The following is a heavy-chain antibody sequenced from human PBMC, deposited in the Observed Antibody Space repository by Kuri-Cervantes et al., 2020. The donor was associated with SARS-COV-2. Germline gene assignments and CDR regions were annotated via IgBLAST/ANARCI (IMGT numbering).Heavy chain of an antibody. CDR1: GFTFSGSA. CDR2: IRSKANSYAT. D-gene: IGHD6-19*01. CDR3: ARHRKYSSGRTGAFDI. J-gene: IGHJ3*02. V-gene: IGHV3-73*01. Sequence: GGSLRLSCSASGFTFSGSAMHWVRQASGKGLEWVGRIRSKANSYATAYAASVKGRFTISRDDSKNTAYLQMNSLRAEDTAVYYCARHRKYSSGRTGAFDIWGQGTMVTVSS.